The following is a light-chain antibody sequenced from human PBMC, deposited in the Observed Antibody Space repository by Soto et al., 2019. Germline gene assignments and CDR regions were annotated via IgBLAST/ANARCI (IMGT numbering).Light chain of an antibody. V-gene: IGKV1-39*01. Sequence: DIQMTQSPSSMSASVGDRVTITCRASQTISRYLNWYQQKPGQAPKLLIYATYTLQSGVPSRFSGGATGTDFTLTITSLKTEDFATYYGQQNYSGTLTFGGGTKVDI. CDR3: QQNYSGTLT. CDR2: ATY. CDR1: QTISRY. J-gene: IGKJ4*01.